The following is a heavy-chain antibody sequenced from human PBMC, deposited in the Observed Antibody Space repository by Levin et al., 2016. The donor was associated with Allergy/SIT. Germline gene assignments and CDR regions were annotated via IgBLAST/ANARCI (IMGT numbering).Heavy chain of an antibody. CDR3: AKPGAASTGY. CDR2: IRGGRRSGDT. Sequence: GESLKISCAASEFTVSSNYMSWVRQAPGKGLEWVSAIRGGRRSGDTFYADSVKGRFTISRDNAKNTLYLQMNSLRAEDTAAYYCAKPGAASTGYWGQGTLVTVSS. V-gene: IGHV3-23*01. CDR1: EFTVSSNY. J-gene: IGHJ4*02. D-gene: IGHD6-25*01.